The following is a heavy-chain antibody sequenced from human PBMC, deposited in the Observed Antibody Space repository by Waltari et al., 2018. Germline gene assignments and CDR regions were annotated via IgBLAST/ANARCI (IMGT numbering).Heavy chain of an antibody. V-gene: IGHV3-7*04. CDR2: INDDGSAE. Sequence: EVQLVESGGDLVQPGGSLRLHCAASGFTFSLFWMTWLRQVPGKGLEWVANINDDGSAEFYVDSVRGRFSISRDRDKNTLSLQMNSLEVDDTAIYYCVRGSRGWSGIDYWGQGALVIVSS. CDR1: GFTFSLFW. J-gene: IGHJ4*02. CDR3: VRGSRGWSGIDY. D-gene: IGHD6-19*01.